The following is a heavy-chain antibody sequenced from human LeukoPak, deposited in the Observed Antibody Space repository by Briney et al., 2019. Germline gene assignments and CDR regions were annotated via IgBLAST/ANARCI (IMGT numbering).Heavy chain of an antibody. D-gene: IGHD6-25*01. V-gene: IGHV3-21*01. J-gene: IGHJ4*02. CDR2: ISSTGAYI. Sequence: GGSLRLSCAASGFAFNNYTMNWVRQTPGKGLEWVSSISSTGAYIYHADSMDGRFTVSRDNARNLLYLHMSSLRAEDSAMYFCARVSSNPYSRGYYHFDYWGQGTLVTVSS. CDR1: GFAFNNYT. CDR3: ARVSSNPYSRGYYHFDY.